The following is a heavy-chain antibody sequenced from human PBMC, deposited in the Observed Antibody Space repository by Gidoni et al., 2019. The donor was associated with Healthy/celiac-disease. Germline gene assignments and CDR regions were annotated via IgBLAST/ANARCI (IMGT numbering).Heavy chain of an antibody. V-gene: IGHV3-43*01. J-gene: IGHJ6*02. D-gene: IGHD3-10*01. CDR1: GFTFDDYP. CDR2: ISWDGGST. Sequence: EVQLVESGGVVVQPGGSMRLSCAASGFTFDDYPMHWVRQAPGKGLEWVSLISWDGGSTYYADSVKGRFTISRDNSKNSLYLQMNSLRTEDTALYYCAKERGVWFGELEVGMDVWGQGTTVTVSS. CDR3: AKERGVWFGELEVGMDV.